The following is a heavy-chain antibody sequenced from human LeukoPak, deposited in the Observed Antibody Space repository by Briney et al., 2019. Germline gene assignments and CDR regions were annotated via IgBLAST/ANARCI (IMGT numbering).Heavy chain of an antibody. CDR2: ISGSGGST. D-gene: IGHD3-22*01. CDR3: ARAPPYYYDSRGYHYERGKYYYGMDV. V-gene: IGHV3-23*01. CDR1: GFTFSSYA. J-gene: IGHJ6*02. Sequence: GGSLRLSCAASGFTFSSYAMSWVRQAPGKGLEWVSAISGSGGSTYYADSVKGRFTISRDNSKNTLYLQMNSLRAEDTAVYYCARAPPYYYDSRGYHYERGKYYYGMDVWGQGTTVIVSS.